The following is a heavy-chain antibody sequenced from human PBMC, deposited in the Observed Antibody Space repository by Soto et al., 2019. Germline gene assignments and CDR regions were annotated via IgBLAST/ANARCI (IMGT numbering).Heavy chain of an antibody. D-gene: IGHD3-9*01. CDR3: ARGSPDYDILTGYSKNAFDI. J-gene: IGHJ3*02. CDR2: IYYSGSI. V-gene: IGHV4-59*01. Sequence: SETLSLTCAVYGGSFSGYYWSWIRQPPGKGLEWIGYIYYSGSINYNPSLKSRVTISVDTSKNQFSLKLSSVTAADTAVYYCARGSPDYDILTGYSKNAFDIWGQGTMVTVSS. CDR1: GGSFSGYY.